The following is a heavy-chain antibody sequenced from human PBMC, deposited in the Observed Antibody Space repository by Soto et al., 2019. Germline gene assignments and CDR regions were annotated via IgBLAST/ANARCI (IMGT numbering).Heavy chain of an antibody. V-gene: IGHV1-69*13. CDR2: LIPIFGTA. CDR3: ARDPRKGHTNWFDP. CDR1: GGTFRCYA. Sequence: ASVKVSCKASGGTFRCYAISWVRQAPGQGLEWMGGLIPIFGTAKYAQKFQGRVTITADESTSTAYMELSSLRSEDTAVYYCARDPRKGHTNWFDPWGQGTLVTVSS. J-gene: IGHJ5*02.